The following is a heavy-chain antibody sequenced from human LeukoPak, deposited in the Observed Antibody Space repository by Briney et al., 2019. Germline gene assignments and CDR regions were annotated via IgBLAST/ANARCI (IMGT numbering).Heavy chain of an antibody. CDR3: AKEVDIVATMGAFDI. Sequence: GGSLRLSCPASGFTFSSHAMSWVRQAPGKGLEWVSSITGSGVSTNNADSVKGRFTISRDNSENTLYLQMNSLRVEDTAVYYCAKEVDIVATMGAFDIWGQGTMVTVSS. V-gene: IGHV3-23*01. D-gene: IGHD5-12*01. J-gene: IGHJ3*02. CDR1: GFTFSSHA. CDR2: ITGSGVST.